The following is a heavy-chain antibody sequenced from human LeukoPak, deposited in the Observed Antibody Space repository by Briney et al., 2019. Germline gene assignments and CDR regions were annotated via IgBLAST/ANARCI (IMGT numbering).Heavy chain of an antibody. J-gene: IGHJ4*02. CDR2: INHSGST. Sequence: SETLSLTCAVYGGSFSGYYWSWIRQPPGKGLEWIGEINHSGSTNYNPSLKSRVTISVDTPKNQFSLKLSSVTAADTALYYCATEHWGPNSWGQGTLVTVSS. CDR3: ATEHWGPNS. D-gene: IGHD3-16*01. V-gene: IGHV4-34*01. CDR1: GGSFSGYY.